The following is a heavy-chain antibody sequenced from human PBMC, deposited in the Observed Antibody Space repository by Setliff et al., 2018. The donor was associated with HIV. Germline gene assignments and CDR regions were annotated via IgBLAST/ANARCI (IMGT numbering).Heavy chain of an antibody. CDR1: GYSFSRFS. CDR2: NNTNSWIP. D-gene: IGHD3-3*01. V-gene: IGHV7-4-1*02. CDR3: ASDSSEYFAFSGRDFHYMDV. J-gene: IGHJ6*03. Sequence: GASVKVSCKASGYSFSRFSINWVRQAPGQGLEWMGWNNTNSWIPTYAQGFTGRFVFSLDTTVRTAYLEISDLRADDTGVYYCASDSSEYFAFSGRDFHYMDVWGKGTTVTVSS.